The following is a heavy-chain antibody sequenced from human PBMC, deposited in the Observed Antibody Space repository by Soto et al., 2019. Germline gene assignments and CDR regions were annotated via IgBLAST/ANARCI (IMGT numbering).Heavy chain of an antibody. CDR3: AKVVVAATQPQYYYFGMDV. J-gene: IGHJ6*02. V-gene: IGHV3-9*01. CDR1: GFIFDDYT. D-gene: IGHD2-15*01. Sequence: LRLSCAASGFIFDDYTMHWVRQAPGKGLEWVSGISWDSGRIVYADSVKGRFTTSRDNAKNSLYLQMNNLRAEDTALYYCAKVVVAATQPQYYYFGMDVWGQGTTVTVSS. CDR2: ISWDSGRI.